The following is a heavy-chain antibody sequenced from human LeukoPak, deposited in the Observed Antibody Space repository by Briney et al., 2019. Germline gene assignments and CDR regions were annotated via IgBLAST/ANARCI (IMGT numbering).Heavy chain of an antibody. CDR2: INPNSGGT. D-gene: IGHD1-26*01. J-gene: IGHJ6*03. Sequence: ASVKVSCKASGYTFTGYFIHWVRQARGQGLEWMGWINPNSGGTNYAQKFQGRVTMTRDTSISTAYMELSRLRSDDTAVYYCAREGIVGAMAGYYYYMDVWGKGTTVTISS. CDR1: GYTFTGYF. CDR3: AREGIVGAMAGYYYYMDV. V-gene: IGHV1-2*02.